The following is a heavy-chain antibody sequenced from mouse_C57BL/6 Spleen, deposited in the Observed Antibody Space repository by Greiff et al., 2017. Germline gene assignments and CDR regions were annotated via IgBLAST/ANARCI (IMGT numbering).Heavy chain of an antibody. V-gene: IGHV5-4*01. CDR3: ARDSHYYYGSSSWFAY. J-gene: IGHJ3*01. Sequence: EVQVVESGGGLVKPGGSLKLSCAASGFTFSSYAMSWVRQTPEKRLEWVATISDGGSYTYYPDNVKGRFTISRDNAKNNLYLQMSHLKSEDTAMYYGARDSHYYYGSSSWFAYWGQGTLVTVSA. CDR2: ISDGGSYT. D-gene: IGHD1-1*01. CDR1: GFTFSSYA.